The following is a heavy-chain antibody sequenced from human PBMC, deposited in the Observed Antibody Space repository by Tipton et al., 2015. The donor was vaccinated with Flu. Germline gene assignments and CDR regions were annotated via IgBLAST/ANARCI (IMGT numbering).Heavy chain of an antibody. CDR3: ARQERSGWFLDY. CDR1: GYSISSGYH. D-gene: IGHD6-19*01. V-gene: IGHV4-38-2*01. CDR2: IYHSGST. J-gene: IGHJ4*02. Sequence: TLSLTCAVSGYSISSGYHWGWIRQPPGKGLEWIGSIYHSGSTYYNPSLKSRVTISVDTSKNQFSLKLSSVTAADTAVYYCARQERSGWFLDYWGQGTLVTVSS.